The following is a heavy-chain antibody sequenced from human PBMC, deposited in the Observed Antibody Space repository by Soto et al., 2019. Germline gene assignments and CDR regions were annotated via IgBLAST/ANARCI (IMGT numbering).Heavy chain of an antibody. CDR2: ISGSGGST. V-gene: IGHV3-23*01. D-gene: IGHD2-2*01. CDR1: GFTFSSYA. Sequence: GGSLRLSCAASGFTFSSYAMSWVRQAPGKGLEWVSAISGSGGSTYYADSVKGRFTISRDNSKNTLYLQMNSLRAEDTAVYYCAKVPLCGEDYFDYWGQTPLVTVSS. CDR3: AKVPLCGEDYFDY. J-gene: IGHJ4*02.